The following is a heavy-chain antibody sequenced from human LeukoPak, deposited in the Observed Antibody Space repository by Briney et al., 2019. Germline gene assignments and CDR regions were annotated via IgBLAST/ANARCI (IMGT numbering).Heavy chain of an antibody. Sequence: GASVKVSCKTSEYIFTDYSLNWVRQAPGQGLEWMGGINTNTAKPTSAQGFTGRFVFSLDTSVSTAYLQISSLKTEDNAAYFCPGRYIGFGRGEYYYHYWGQGTLDTVSS. D-gene: IGHD3-10*01. J-gene: IGHJ4*02. CDR2: INTNTAKP. CDR1: EYIFTDYS. V-gene: IGHV7-4-1*02. CDR3: PGRYIGFGRGEYYYHY.